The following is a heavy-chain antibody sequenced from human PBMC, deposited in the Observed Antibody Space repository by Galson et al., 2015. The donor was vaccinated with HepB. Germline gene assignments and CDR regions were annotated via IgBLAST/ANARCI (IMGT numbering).Heavy chain of an antibody. Sequence: LRLSCAASGXSFSGYWMHWVRQAPGKGLVWVSRINSDGSSTRYAGSVRGRFTISRDNAKNTLYLQMNSLRAEDTAVYYCAREYDSSDYLPVGYYGMDVWGQGTTVTVSS. J-gene: IGHJ6*02. CDR3: AREYDSSDYLPVGYYGMDV. CDR1: GXSFSGYW. CDR2: INSDGSST. D-gene: IGHD3-22*01. V-gene: IGHV3-74*01.